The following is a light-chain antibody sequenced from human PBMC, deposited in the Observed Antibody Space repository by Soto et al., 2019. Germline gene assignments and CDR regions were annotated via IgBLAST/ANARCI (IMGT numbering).Light chain of an antibody. V-gene: IGLV2-8*01. CDR3: SSYAGSNNWV. J-gene: IGLJ3*02. CDR1: SSDVGDYNY. CDR2: EVS. Sequence: QSALTQPPSASGSPGQSVTISCTGTSSDVGDYNYVSWYQQYPGKAPKLMIYEVSKRPSGVPDCFSGSKSGNTASLTVSGLQAEDEADYYCSSYAGSNNWVFGGGTKLTVL.